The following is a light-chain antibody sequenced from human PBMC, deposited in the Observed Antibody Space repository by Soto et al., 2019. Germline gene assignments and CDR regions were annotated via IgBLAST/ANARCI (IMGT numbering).Light chain of an antibody. CDR1: QSISSW. CDR3: QQYNSYLGS. CDR2: DAS. J-gene: IGKJ2*01. V-gene: IGKV1-5*01. Sequence: DIQMTQSPSTLSASVGDRVTITCRASQSISSWLAWYQQKPGKAPKLLIYDASTLKTGVPSRFSGSGSGTEFTLTISSLQPDDFATYYCQQYNSYLGSFGQGTQLEVK.